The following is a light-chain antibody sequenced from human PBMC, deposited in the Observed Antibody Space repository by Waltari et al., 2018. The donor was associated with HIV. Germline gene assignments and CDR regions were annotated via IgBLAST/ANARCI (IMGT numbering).Light chain of an antibody. J-gene: IGLJ2*01. CDR2: EIS. CDR1: SSDVGGYKF. Sequence: QSALTQPPSASGSPGQSVTIPCTGTSSDVGGYKFVSWYQQHPGKAPRLLIYEISQRPSGVPDRFSGSKSGNTASLTVSGLQAEDEADYYCSSYAGTINFVIFGGGTKLTVL. CDR3: SSYAGTINFVI. V-gene: IGLV2-8*01.